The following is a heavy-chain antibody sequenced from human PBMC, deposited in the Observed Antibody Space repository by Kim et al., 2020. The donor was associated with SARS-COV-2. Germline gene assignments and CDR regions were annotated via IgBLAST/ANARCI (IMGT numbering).Heavy chain of an antibody. CDR1: GYTFTSCT. V-gene: IGHV1-3*04. CDR2: LNTGNGNT. J-gene: IGHJ4*02. D-gene: IGHD2-8*02. Sequence: ASVKVSCKASGYTFTSCTIHWVRQAPGQRLEWMGWLNTGNGNTQYSQKFQGRVSITADTSASTAYLELNSLRSEDTAMFYCVSSLGATWSNNFDYWGQGTLVTVSS. CDR3: VSSLGATWSNNFDY.